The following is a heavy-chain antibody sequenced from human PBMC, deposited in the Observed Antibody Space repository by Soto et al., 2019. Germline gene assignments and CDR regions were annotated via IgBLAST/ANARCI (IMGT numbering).Heavy chain of an antibody. Sequence: EVQLVESGGGLVQPGGSLRLSCAASGFIFSDYWMSWVRQAPGKGLEWVANINQDESGKYYVDSVKGRFTISRDNANNSLYLEMNSLSAEDMAVYYCARDGVVTFGGVIVADYWGQGSRVTVSS. D-gene: IGHD3-16*02. J-gene: IGHJ4*02. CDR3: ARDGVVTFGGVIVADY. CDR2: INQDESGK. CDR1: GFIFSDYW. V-gene: IGHV3-7*01.